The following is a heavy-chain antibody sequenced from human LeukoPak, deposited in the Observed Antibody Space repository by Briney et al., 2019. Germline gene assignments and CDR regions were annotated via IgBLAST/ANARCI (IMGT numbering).Heavy chain of an antibody. V-gene: IGHV3-30-3*01. J-gene: IGHJ4*02. CDR2: ISYVGSIE. D-gene: IGHD2-2*01. Sequence: GGSLRLSCAASGFTFSSYAMHWVRQAPGKGLEWVAVISYVGSIEDYADSVKGRFTISRDNSKNTLFVQVNSLRAEDTAVYYCARVGSSYCSSTSCRTFDYWGQGTLVTVSS. CDR1: GFTFSSYA. CDR3: ARVGSSYCSSTSCRTFDY.